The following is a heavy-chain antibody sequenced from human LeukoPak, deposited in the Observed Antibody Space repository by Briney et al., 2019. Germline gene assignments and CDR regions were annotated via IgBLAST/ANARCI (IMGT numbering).Heavy chain of an antibody. J-gene: IGHJ4*02. CDR3: AKRGRGTMVRGVVYYLDY. CDR2: ISGSGGST. Sequence: GGSLRLSCAASGFTFSSYGMSWVRQAPGKGLEWVSAISGSGGSTYYADSVKGRLTISRDNSKNTLYLQMNSLRAEDTAVYYCAKRGRGTMVRGVVYYLDYWGQGTLVTVSS. D-gene: IGHD3-10*01. CDR1: GFTFSSYG. V-gene: IGHV3-23*01.